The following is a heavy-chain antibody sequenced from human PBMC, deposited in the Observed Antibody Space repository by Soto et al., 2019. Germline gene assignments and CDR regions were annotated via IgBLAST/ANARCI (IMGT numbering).Heavy chain of an antibody. V-gene: IGHV1-18*01. J-gene: IGHJ4*02. CDR1: GYTFRSYG. CDR3: ARDRGVVTSGSAYYFDY. CDR2: ISGYNGNT. Sequence: QVQLVQSGPEVKKPGASGKVSCKATGYTFRSYGVTWVRQAHGKGLEWMGWISGYNGNTEYAQKLQGRVTMTTDTSTSTVYMELRSLGSADTAVYYCARDRGVVTSGSAYYFDYWGQGTLVTVSS. D-gene: IGHD2-2*01.